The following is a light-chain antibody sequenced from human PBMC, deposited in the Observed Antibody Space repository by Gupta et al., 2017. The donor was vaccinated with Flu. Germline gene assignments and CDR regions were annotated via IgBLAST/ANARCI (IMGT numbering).Light chain of an antibody. Sequence: SLLTQPPSVSLAPGQRVAISFTGSSSNIGAGYDLHWYRRLPGTTPKLLIYGNTNRPSGVPDRFSGSKSGTSASLAITGLQAEDEADDYCQSYDSSLSGWVFGGGTNLAVL. CDR2: GNT. CDR1: SSNIGAGYD. J-gene: IGLJ3*02. CDR3: QSYDSSLSGWV. V-gene: IGLV1-40*01.